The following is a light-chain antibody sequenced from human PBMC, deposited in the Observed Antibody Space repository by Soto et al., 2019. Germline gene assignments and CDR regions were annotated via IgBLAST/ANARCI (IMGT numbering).Light chain of an antibody. J-gene: IGKJ4*01. CDR3: QQRSNWPSLT. CDR1: RTVDGNY. Sequence: PGERATLSCRASRTVDGNYLAWYHQKPGQAPRLLISDASNRATGIPARFSGSGSETDFTLTISSLEPEDSAVYYCQQRSNWPSLTFGGGTKVDIK. CDR2: DAS. V-gene: IGKV3-11*01.